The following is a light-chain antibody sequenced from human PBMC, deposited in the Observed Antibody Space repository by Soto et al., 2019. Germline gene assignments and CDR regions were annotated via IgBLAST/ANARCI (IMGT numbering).Light chain of an antibody. J-gene: IGKJ1*01. CDR3: PPYNSYSEA. CDR2: KAF. V-gene: IGKV1-5*03. Sequence: DIQMTQSPSSLSASVGDRVTITCRASQTISIWLAWDPQKPRKGPKALIHKAFNLKSGVPSRVRGRGSGKEFTPTLRSLQPDDFGTYFCPPYNSYSEAFGQGTKVDI. CDR1: QTISIW.